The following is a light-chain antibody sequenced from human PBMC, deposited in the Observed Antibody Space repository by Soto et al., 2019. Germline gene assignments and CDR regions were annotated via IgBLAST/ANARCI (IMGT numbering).Light chain of an antibody. Sequence: DIQMTQSPSTLSASIGDRVIITCRASQSTSSWLAWYQQKPGKAPKLLIYDASSLESGVPSRFSGSGSGTGFTLTVTSLQPDDSATYYCQQYSSYPYTFGPGTKLEIK. J-gene: IGKJ2*01. CDR2: DAS. CDR1: QSTSSW. V-gene: IGKV1-5*01. CDR3: QQYSSYPYT.